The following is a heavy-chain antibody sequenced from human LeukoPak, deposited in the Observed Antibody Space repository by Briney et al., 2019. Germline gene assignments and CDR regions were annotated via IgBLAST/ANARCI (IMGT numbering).Heavy chain of an antibody. CDR2: IIPILGIA. V-gene: IGHV1-69*04. D-gene: IGHD7-27*01. CDR3: ARDEAGDYYYFDY. J-gene: IGHJ4*02. Sequence: ASVKVSCKASGGTFSSYAISWVRQAPGQGLEWMGRIIPILGIANYAQKFQGRVTITADKSTSTAYMELRSLRSDDTAVYYCARDEAGDYYYFDYWGQGTLVTVSS. CDR1: GGTFSSYA.